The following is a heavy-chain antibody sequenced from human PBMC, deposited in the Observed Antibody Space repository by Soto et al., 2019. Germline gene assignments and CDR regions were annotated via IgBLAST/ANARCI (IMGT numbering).Heavy chain of an antibody. CDR1: GFTFSSYS. CDR3: ARGSGWYYFDY. CDR2: ISSSSSYI. V-gene: IGHV3-21*01. J-gene: IGHJ4*02. D-gene: IGHD6-19*01. Sequence: EVQLVESGGGLVKPGGSLRLSCAASGFTFSSYSMNWVRQAPVKGLEWVSSISSSSSYIYYADSVKGRFTISRDNAKNSLYLQMNSLRAEDTAVYYCARGSGWYYFDYWGQGTLVTVSS.